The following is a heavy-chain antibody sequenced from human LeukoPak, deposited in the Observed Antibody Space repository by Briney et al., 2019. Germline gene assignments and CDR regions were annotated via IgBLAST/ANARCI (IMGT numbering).Heavy chain of an antibody. J-gene: IGHJ4*02. CDR3: ARAGTVTTIPPNY. CDR2: ISSNGGST. Sequence: PGGSLRLSCAASGFTFSSYAMHWVRQAPGKGLEYVSAISSNGGSTYYANSVKGRFTISRDSSKNTLYLQMGSLRAEDMAVYYCARAGTVTTIPPNYWGQGTLVTVSS. CDR1: GFTFSSYA. D-gene: IGHD4-17*01. V-gene: IGHV3-64*01.